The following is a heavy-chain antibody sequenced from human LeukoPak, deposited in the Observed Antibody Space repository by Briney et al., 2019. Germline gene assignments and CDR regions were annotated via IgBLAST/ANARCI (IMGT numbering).Heavy chain of an antibody. J-gene: IGHJ5*02. Sequence: SETLSLTCTVPGGYIITSGHYWGWIRQPPGKGLEWIGSVYYTGVTSTNPFFRSRMSISVDTSKNQFSLNLTSVTAADAAVYYCARERSSSGGHNWFDPWGQGTLVTVSS. CDR3: ARERSSSGGHNWFDP. CDR2: VYYTGVT. CDR1: GGYIITSGHY. D-gene: IGHD4-23*01. V-gene: IGHV4-39*07.